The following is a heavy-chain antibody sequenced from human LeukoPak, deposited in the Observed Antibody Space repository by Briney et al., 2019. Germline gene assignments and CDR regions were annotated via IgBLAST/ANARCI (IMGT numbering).Heavy chain of an antibody. D-gene: IGHD3-3*01. CDR3: ARLNYDFWRGLHYYYYGMDV. V-gene: IGHV4-59*01. CDR2: IYYSGST. J-gene: IGHJ6*02. CDR1: GGSISSYY. Sequence: SETLSLTCTVSGGSISSYYWSWIRQPPGKGLEWIGYIYYSGSTNYNPSLKSRVTISVDTSKNQFSLKLSSVTAADTAVYYCARLNYDFWRGLHYYYYGMDVWGQGTTVTVSS.